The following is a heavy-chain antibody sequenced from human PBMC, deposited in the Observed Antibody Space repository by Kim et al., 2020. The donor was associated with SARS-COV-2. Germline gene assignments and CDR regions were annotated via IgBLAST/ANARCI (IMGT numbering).Heavy chain of an antibody. J-gene: IGHJ4*02. CDR3: ASSNYYDSSGYPF. Sequence: YNPSLKSRVTISVDTSKNQFALKLSSVTAADTAVYYCASSNYYDSSGYPFWGQGTLVTVSS. D-gene: IGHD3-22*01. V-gene: IGHV4-4*09.